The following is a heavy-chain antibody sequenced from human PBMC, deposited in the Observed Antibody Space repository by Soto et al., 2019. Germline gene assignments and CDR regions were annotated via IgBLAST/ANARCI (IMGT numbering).Heavy chain of an antibody. J-gene: IGHJ3*02. V-gene: IGHV1-69*02. CDR3: ARARYYYDSSGFSRGGAFDI. CDR1: GGTFSSYT. Sequence: QVQLVQSGAEVKKPGSSVKVSCKASGGTFSSYTISWVRQAPGQGLEWMGRIIPILGIANYAQKFQGRVTITADKSTSKAYRELSSLRSEDTAVYYCARARYYYDSSGFSRGGAFDIWGQGTMVTVSS. D-gene: IGHD3-22*01. CDR2: IIPILGIA.